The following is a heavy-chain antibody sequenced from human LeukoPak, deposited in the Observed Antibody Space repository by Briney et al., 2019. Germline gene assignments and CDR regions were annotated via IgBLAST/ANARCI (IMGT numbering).Heavy chain of an antibody. CDR3: AREETEWLRAFDY. CDR1: GFTVSSNY. Sequence: PGGSLRLSCAASGFTVSSNYMSWVRQAPGKGLEWVAVISYDGSNKYYADSVKGRFTISRDNSKNTLYLQMNSLRAEDTAVYYCAREETEWLRAFDYWGQGTLVTVSS. V-gene: IGHV3-30-3*01. CDR2: ISYDGSNK. J-gene: IGHJ4*02. D-gene: IGHD6-19*01.